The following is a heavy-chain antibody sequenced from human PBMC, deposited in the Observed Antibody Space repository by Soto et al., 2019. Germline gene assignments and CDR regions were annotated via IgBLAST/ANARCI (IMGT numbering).Heavy chain of an antibody. CDR2: ISGSGGST. J-gene: IGHJ4*02. D-gene: IGHD3-9*01. Sequence: EVQLLESGGGLVQPGGSLRLSCAASGFTFSSYAMSWVRQAPGKGLEWVSAISGSGGSTYYADSVKGRFTISRDNSKNTLYLQMNSLGAEDTAVYYCAKDLGYFDYFDYWGQGTLVTVSS. CDR3: AKDLGYFDYFDY. CDR1: GFTFSSYA. V-gene: IGHV3-23*01.